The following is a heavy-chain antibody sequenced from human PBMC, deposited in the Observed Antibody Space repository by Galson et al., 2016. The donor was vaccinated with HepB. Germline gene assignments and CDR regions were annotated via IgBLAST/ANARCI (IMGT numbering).Heavy chain of an antibody. CDR2: ISWDGGST. V-gene: IGHV3-43*01. Sequence: SLRLSCAVSGFTLEGYTMHWVRQFPGKGLEWVSLISWDGGSTYYADSVNGRFTVSRDNSKKSLYLQMNSLRTEDTALYYCARDGGHTPMTINNWFAYWGQGTLVTVSS. CDR1: GFTLEGYT. D-gene: IGHD5-18*01. J-gene: IGHJ4*02. CDR3: ARDGGHTPMTINNWFAY.